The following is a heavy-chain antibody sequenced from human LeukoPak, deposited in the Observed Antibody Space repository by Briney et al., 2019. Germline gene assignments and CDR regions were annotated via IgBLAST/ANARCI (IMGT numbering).Heavy chain of an antibody. Sequence: GGSLRLSCAASEVTFSSYSMNWVRQAPGKGLECVSSISGSSSFIYYADSVRGRFTISRDNAKNSLYLQMDSLRAEDTAVYYCASRPIASTDYYYFLDVWGKGTTVTVSS. V-gene: IGHV3-21*01. D-gene: IGHD6-13*01. J-gene: IGHJ6*03. CDR2: ISGSSSFI. CDR3: ASRPIASTDYYYFLDV. CDR1: EVTFSSYS.